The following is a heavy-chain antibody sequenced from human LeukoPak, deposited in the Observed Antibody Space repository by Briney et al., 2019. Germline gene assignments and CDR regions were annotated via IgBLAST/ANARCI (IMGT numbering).Heavy chain of an antibody. J-gene: IGHJ4*02. D-gene: IGHD6-19*01. V-gene: IGHV3-21*01. CDR1: GFTFSSYS. Sequence: GGSLRLSCAASGFTFSSYSMNWVRQAPGKGLEWVSSISSSSSYIYYADSVKGRSTISRDNAKNSLYLQMNSLRAEDTAVYYCAREGIAVAGLDYWGQGTLVTVSS. CDR3: AREGIAVAGLDY. CDR2: ISSSSSYI.